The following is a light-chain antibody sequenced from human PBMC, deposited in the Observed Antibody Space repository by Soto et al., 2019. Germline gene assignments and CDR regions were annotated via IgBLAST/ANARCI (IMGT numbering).Light chain of an antibody. CDR3: QSYDRSLSAVV. CDR2: VNN. V-gene: IGLV1-40*01. CDR1: SSNIGAGYD. J-gene: IGLJ2*01. Sequence: QSVVTQPTSVSGAPGQRVTISCTGSSSNIGAGYDEHWYQQVPGTAPKLLISVNNKRPSGVPDRFSDSKSGTSASLAITGLQAEDEADYYCQSYDRSLSAVVFGGGTKLTVL.